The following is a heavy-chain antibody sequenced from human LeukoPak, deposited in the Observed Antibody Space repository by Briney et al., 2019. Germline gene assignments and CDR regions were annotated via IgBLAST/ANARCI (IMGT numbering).Heavy chain of an antibody. D-gene: IGHD7-27*01. J-gene: IGHJ4*02. V-gene: IGHV3-30*18. CDR2: ISYDGSNK. Sequence: PGRSLRLSCAASGFTFSSYGMHWVRQAPGKGLEWVAVISYDGSNKYYADSVKGRFTISRDNSKATLYLQMNSLIAEDTAVYYCAKDSPAEHALGSYFDYWGQGTLVTVSS. CDR3: AKDSPAEHALGSYFDY. CDR1: GFTFSSYG.